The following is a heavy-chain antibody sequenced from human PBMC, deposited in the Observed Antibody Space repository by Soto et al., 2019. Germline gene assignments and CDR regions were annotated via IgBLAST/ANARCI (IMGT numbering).Heavy chain of an antibody. D-gene: IGHD1-26*01. V-gene: IGHV1-8*01. CDR3: AREISGSYRFDY. CDR1: GYTFTSYD. J-gene: IGHJ4*02. Sequence: QVQLVQSGAEVKKPGASVKVSCKASGYTFTSYDINWVRQATGQGLEWMGWMNPNSGTTGYAQKFQGRVTMTRNTSITTAYMELSSLRSEDTAVYYGAREISGSYRFDYWGQGTLVTVSS. CDR2: MNPNSGTT.